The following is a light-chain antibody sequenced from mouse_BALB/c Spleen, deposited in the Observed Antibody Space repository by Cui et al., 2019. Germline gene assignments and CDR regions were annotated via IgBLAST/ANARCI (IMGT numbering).Light chain of an antibody. CDR3: QNDHSYPYT. CDR2: GAS. V-gene: IGKV8-28*01. J-gene: IGKJ2*01. CDR1: QSLLNSGNQKNY. Sequence: DIVMTQSPSSLSVSAGEKVTMSCKSSQSLLNSGNQKNYLAWYQQQPGQPPKRLIYGASTRESGVPDRFTGSGSGTDFTLTISSVQAEDLAVYYCQNDHSYPYTFGGGTKLEIK.